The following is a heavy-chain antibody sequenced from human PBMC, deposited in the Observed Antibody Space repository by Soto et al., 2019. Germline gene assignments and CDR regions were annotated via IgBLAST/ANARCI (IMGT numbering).Heavy chain of an antibody. CDR3: LRDPHYYDSSGYYPYYFDY. CDR2: IIPIFGTA. Sequence: ASVKVSCKASGGTFSSYAISWVRQAPGQRLEWIRGIIPIFGTANYAQKFQGRVTITADESTSTAYMELSSLRSEDTAVYYCLRDPHYYDSSGYYPYYFDYWGQGTLVTVSS. V-gene: IGHV1-69*13. D-gene: IGHD3-22*01. CDR1: GGTFSSYA. J-gene: IGHJ4*02.